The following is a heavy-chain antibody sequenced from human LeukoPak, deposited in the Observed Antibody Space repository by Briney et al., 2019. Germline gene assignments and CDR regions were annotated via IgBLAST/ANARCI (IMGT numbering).Heavy chain of an antibody. D-gene: IGHD6-13*01. V-gene: IGHV4-34*01. J-gene: IGHJ6*03. CDR1: GGSFSGYY. Sequence: SETLSLTCAVYGGSFSGYYWSWIRQPPGKGLEWIGEINHSGSTNYNPSLKSRVTISVDTSKNQFSLKLSSVTAADTAVYYCARLYSSSWPAYYYYMDVWGKGTTVTVSS. CDR3: ARLYSSSWPAYYYYMDV. CDR2: INHSGST.